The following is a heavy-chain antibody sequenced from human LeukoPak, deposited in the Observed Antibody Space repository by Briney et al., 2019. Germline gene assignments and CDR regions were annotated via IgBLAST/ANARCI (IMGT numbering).Heavy chain of an antibody. V-gene: IGHV4-59*12. CDR2: IYHSGST. Sequence: SSETLSLTCIVSGGSISNYYCSWIWQPPGKGLEWIGFIYHSGSTDYNPSLKSRVTISVDTSKNQFSLNLSSVTAADTAVYYCAREADYGDYTLGYWGQGTLVTVSS. CDR1: GGSISNYY. CDR3: AREADYGDYTLGY. D-gene: IGHD4-17*01. J-gene: IGHJ4*02.